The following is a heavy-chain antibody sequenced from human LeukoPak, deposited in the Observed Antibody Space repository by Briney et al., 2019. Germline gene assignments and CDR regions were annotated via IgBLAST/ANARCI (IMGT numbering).Heavy chain of an antibody. J-gene: IGHJ4*02. CDR2: ISSNGGST. V-gene: IGHV3-64D*06. CDR3: VKDWAAMVSGGGY. CDR1: GFTFSSYA. Sequence: PGGSLRLSCSASGFTFSSYAMHWVRQAPGKGVEYVSAISSNGGSTYYADSVKGRFTISRDNSKNTLYLQMSSLRAEDTAVYYCVKDWAAMVSGGGYWGQGTLVTVSS. D-gene: IGHD5-18*01.